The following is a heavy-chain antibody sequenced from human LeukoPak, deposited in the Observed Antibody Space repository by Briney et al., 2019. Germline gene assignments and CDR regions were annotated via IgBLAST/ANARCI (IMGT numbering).Heavy chain of an antibody. CDR1: GYTFTSYD. V-gene: IGHV1-8*01. D-gene: IGHD3-10*01. CDR2: MNPNSGNT. Sequence: ASVKVSCKASGYTFTSYDINWVRQATGQGLEWMGWMNPNSGNTGYAQKFQGRVTMTRNTSISTAYMELSSLRSEDTAMYYCATMNYYGSGSYYRHYYYYMDVWGKGTTVTISS. J-gene: IGHJ6*03. CDR3: ATMNYYGSGSYYRHYYYYMDV.